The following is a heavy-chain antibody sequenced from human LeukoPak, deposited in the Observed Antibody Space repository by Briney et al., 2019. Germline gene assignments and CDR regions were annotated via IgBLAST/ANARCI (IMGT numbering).Heavy chain of an antibody. Sequence: SVKVSCKASGGTFSSYAISWVRQAPGQGLEWMGRIIPILGIANYAQKFQGRVTITADKSTGTAYMELSSLRSEDTAVYYCARYSDGGSSDYFDYWGQGTLVTVSS. V-gene: IGHV1-69*04. D-gene: IGHD2-15*01. CDR1: GGTFSSYA. CDR3: ARYSDGGSSDYFDY. J-gene: IGHJ4*02. CDR2: IIPILGIA.